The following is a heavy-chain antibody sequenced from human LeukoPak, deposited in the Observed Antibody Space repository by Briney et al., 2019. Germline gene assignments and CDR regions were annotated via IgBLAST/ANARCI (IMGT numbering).Heavy chain of an antibody. CDR1: GFNFKNYW. CDR3: ARRNAMDV. J-gene: IGHJ6*02. V-gene: IGHV3-74*01. Sequence: PGGSLRLSCAASGFNFKNYWMHWVRQAPGKGLEWVSRIINDGSSTTYADSVKGRFTISRDDAKSSLYLQMNSLRAEDTAVYYCARRNAMDVWGQGTTVIVFS. CDR2: IINDGSST.